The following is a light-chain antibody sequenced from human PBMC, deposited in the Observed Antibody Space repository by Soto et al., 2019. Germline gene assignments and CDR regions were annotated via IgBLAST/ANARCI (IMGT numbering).Light chain of an antibody. CDR1: QSVSSSY. Sequence: EIVLTQSPGTLSLSPGERATLSCRASQSVSSSYLAWYQQKPGQAPRLVIYGASSSATGIPERISGSGSGTDFTLTISRLLPEDFAVYYCQQYGSSPRRTFGQGTKVEIK. CDR3: QQYGSSPRRT. J-gene: IGKJ1*01. V-gene: IGKV3-20*01. CDR2: GAS.